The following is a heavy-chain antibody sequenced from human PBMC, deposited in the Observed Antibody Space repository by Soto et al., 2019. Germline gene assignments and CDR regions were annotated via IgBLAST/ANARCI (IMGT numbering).Heavy chain of an antibody. CDR3: ARVLGLLSFVDFEGFDP. D-gene: IGHD3-10*01. J-gene: IGHJ5*02. V-gene: IGHV4-59*02. CDR1: GDSVTSYY. Sequence: PSETLSLTCSVSGDSVTSYYWSWIRQPPGKGLEWIGYMYYTGNTNYNPSLRGRVTMSVDTSKNQLSLELNSVTAADTAVYYCARVLGLLSFVDFEGFDPWGQGTLVTVSS. CDR2: MYYTGNT.